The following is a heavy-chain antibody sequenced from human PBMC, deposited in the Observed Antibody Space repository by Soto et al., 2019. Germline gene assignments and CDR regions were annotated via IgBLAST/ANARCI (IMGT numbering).Heavy chain of an antibody. D-gene: IGHD4-17*01. V-gene: IGHV4-39*01. J-gene: IGHJ4*02. CDR3: VSQRTTVPTQAYFDY. CDR2: VYYRGRS. CDR1: GGSVTNSSYY. Sequence: PSETLSLTCTVSGGSVTNSSYYWGWIRQSLGKGLEWIGSVYYRGRSYSKSSIKSRVTISVDTSKNRFSLSLNSVTASDTAVYFCVSQRTTVPTQAYFDYWGPGALVIVSS.